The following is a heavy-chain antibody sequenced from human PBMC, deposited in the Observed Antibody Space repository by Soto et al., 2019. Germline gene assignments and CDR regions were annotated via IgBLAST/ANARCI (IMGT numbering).Heavy chain of an antibody. V-gene: IGHV4-59*12. J-gene: IGHJ4*02. CDR3: ARDPRGGYYFDY. D-gene: IGHD2-15*01. CDR1: GGSISSYY. Sequence: SETLSLTCTVSGGSISSYYWSWIRQSPGKGLEWIGYTHDSGSTNYNPSLKSRVTMSVDTSKNQFSLKLSSVTAADTAVYYCARDPRGGYYFDYWGQGTLVTVSS. CDR2: THDSGST.